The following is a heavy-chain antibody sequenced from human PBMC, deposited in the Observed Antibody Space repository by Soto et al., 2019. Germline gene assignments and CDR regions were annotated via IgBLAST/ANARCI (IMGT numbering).Heavy chain of an antibody. D-gene: IGHD3-9*01. V-gene: IGHV4-39*01. CDR2: IYYSGSS. J-gene: IGHJ4*02. CDR1: GGSISSSSYY. CDR3: ARHTNQGEGYYDILTGYSQPYYFDY. Sequence: SETLSLTCTVSGGSISSSSYYWGWIRQPPGKGLEWIGSIYYSGSSYYNTSLKIRFTLSVDTSKNQFSLKLSSVTAADTAVYYCARHTNQGEGYYDILTGYSQPYYFDYWGQGTLVTAPQ.